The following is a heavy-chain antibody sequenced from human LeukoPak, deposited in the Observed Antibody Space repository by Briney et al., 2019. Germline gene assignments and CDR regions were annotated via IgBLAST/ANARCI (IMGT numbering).Heavy chain of an antibody. CDR2: IYPGDSDT. CDR1: GYSFTSYW. V-gene: IGHV5-51*01. D-gene: IGHD3-9*01. CDR3: ARGRPAIRYFGWLPRHFDY. J-gene: IGHJ4*02. Sequence: GESLKISCKGSGYSFTSYWIGWVRQMPGKGLEWMGIIYPGDSDTRYSPSFQGQVTISADKSISTAYLQWSSLKASDTAMYYCARGRPAIRYFGWLPRHFDYWGQGTLVTVSS.